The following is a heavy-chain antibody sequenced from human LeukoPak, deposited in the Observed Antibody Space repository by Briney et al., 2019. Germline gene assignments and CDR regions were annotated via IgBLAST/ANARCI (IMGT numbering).Heavy chain of an antibody. J-gene: IGHJ4*02. CDR2: ISYGGSNK. CDR3: AKERATETRRLDY. Sequence: PGGSLRLSCAASGFTFSRYGVHWVRQAPGKGLEGVAVISYGGSNKNYADSVKGRFTISRDNSKNTLYLQMNSLRPEDAAVYYCAKERATETRRLDYWGQGTLVTVSS. CDR1: GFTFSRYG. V-gene: IGHV3-30*18.